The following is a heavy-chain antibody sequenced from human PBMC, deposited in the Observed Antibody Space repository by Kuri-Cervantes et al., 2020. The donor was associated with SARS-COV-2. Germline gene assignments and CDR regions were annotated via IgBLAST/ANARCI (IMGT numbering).Heavy chain of an antibody. Sequence: GGSLRLSCAASGFTFSSYAMHWVRQAPGKGLEWVAVISYDGSNKYYADSVKGRFTISRDNSKNTLYLQMNSLRAEDMAVYYCARGGHYCSSTSCYMPGDYWGQGTLVTVSS. CDR2: ISYDGSNK. V-gene: IGHV3-30-3*01. D-gene: IGHD2-2*02. J-gene: IGHJ4*02. CDR1: GFTFSSYA. CDR3: ARGGHYCSSTSCYMPGDY.